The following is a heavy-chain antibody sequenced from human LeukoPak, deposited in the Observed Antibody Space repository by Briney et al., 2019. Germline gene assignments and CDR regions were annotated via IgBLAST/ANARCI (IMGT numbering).Heavy chain of an antibody. Sequence: ASVTVSCKASGYTFTSYGISWVRQAPGQGLEWMGWIKSNIGVTNYAQKFQGRVTMTRDTSISTAYMELSRLRSDDTAVYYCATLYDSSGYYLGDYWGQGTLVTVSS. CDR2: IKSNIGVT. CDR1: GYTFTSYG. CDR3: ATLYDSSGYYLGDY. V-gene: IGHV1-2*02. D-gene: IGHD3-22*01. J-gene: IGHJ4*02.